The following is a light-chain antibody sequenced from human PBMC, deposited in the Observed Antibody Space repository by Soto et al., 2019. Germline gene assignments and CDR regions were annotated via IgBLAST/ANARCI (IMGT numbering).Light chain of an antibody. CDR2: AAS. CDR3: QQLNSYPRG. Sequence: DIQLTQSPSFLSASVGDRVTITCRASQGISSYLAWYQQKSGKAPELLIYAASTLQSGVPSRFSGSGSGTEFTLTISSLQPEDFATYYCQQLNSYPRGFGQGTKVDIK. V-gene: IGKV1-9*01. CDR1: QGISSY. J-gene: IGKJ1*01.